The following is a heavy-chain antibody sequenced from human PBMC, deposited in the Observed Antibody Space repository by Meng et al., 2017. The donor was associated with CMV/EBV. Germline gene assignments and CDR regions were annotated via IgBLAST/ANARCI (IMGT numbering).Heavy chain of an antibody. D-gene: IGHD2-2*01. V-gene: IGHV3-11*01. Sequence: GESLKISCAASGFTFSNAWMSWVRQAPGKGLEWVSYISSSGSTIYYADSVKGRFTISRDNAKNSLYLQMNSLRAEDTAVYYCARDQDIVVVPGEWFDPWGQGTLVTVSS. CDR1: GFTFSNAW. CDR3: ARDQDIVVVPGEWFDP. J-gene: IGHJ5*02. CDR2: ISSSGSTI.